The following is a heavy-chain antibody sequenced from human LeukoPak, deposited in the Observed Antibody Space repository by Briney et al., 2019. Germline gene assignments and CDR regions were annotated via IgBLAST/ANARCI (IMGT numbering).Heavy chain of an antibody. V-gene: IGHV3-23*01. Sequence: GGSLRLSCAASGFTFSSYAMSWVRQAPGKGLEWVSAISGSGGSTYYADSVKGRFTISRDNSKNTLYLQMNSLRAEDTAVYYCAKDRSVTMVRGGTFDYWGQGTLVTVSS. J-gene: IGHJ4*02. D-gene: IGHD3-10*01. CDR2: ISGSGGST. CDR3: AKDRSVTMVRGGTFDY. CDR1: GFTFSSYA.